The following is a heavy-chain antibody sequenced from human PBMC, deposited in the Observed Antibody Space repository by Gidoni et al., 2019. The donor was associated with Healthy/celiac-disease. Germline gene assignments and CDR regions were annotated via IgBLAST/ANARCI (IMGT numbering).Heavy chain of an antibody. J-gene: IGHJ4*02. D-gene: IGHD6-13*01. V-gene: IGHV3-23*01. CDR1: GFPVRRYS. CDR3: AKAGSSWDQELDY. Sequence: EVQLLESGEGLVQPGWSLRLSCAPSGFPVRRYSMSWVRQAAGKGLEWVSAISGSGGSTYYADSVKGRVTISRDNSKNTLYLQMNSLRAEDTAVYYCAKAGSSWDQELDYWGQGTLVTVSS. CDR2: ISGSGGST.